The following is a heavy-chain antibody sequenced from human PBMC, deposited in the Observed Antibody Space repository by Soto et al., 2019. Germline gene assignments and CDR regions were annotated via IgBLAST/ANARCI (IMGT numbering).Heavy chain of an antibody. D-gene: IGHD3-10*01. J-gene: IGHJ4*02. Sequence: QVQLVESGGGLVEPGGSLRLSCGASGFRFSDHYMTWIRQAPGKGLEWVSKISGGGKTTYYADSVKGRFTVSRDNAKNSLYLLMTSLRAEDTAVYYCAGDPYYYGSAFWGQGTLVTVSS. CDR3: AGDPYYYGSAF. V-gene: IGHV3-11*01. CDR1: GFRFSDHY. CDR2: ISGGGKTT.